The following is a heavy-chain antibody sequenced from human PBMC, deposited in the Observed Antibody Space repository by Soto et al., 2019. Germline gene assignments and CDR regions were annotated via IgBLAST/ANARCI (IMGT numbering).Heavy chain of an antibody. CDR3: ARGGKELRYYYYYYYMDV. J-gene: IGHJ6*03. V-gene: IGHV1-69*02. CDR1: GGTFSSYT. CDR2: IIPILGIA. D-gene: IGHD3-16*01. Sequence: QVQLVQSGAEVKKPGSSVKVSCKASGGTFSSYTISWVRQAPGQGLEWMGRIIPILGIANYAQKLQGRVTITADKSTSTADMELSSLRSEDTAVYYCARGGKELRYYYYYYYMDVWGKGTTVTVSS.